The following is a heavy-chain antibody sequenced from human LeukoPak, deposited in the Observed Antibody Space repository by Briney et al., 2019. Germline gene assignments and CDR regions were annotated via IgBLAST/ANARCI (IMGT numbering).Heavy chain of an antibody. Sequence: GGSLRLSCAASGFTFSSYAMSWVRQAPGKGLEWVSAISGSGGSTYYADSVKGRFTISRDNSKNTLYLQMNSLRAEDTAVYYCARITVNCSGGSCYPNWFDPWGQGTLVTVSS. CDR1: GFTFSSYA. CDR2: ISGSGGST. CDR3: ARITVNCSGGSCYPNWFDP. D-gene: IGHD2-15*01. J-gene: IGHJ5*02. V-gene: IGHV3-23*01.